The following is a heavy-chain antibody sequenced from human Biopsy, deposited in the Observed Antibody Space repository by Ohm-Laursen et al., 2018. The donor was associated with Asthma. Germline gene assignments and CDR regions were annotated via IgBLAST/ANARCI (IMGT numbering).Heavy chain of an antibody. D-gene: IGHD1-1*01. CDR2: ISNDGSSK. CDR1: GFTFSSYG. J-gene: IGHJ3*02. CDR3: VRDGTDDAFDI. V-gene: IGHV3-30*03. Sequence: SSLRLSCAASGFTFSSYGMHWVRQAPGKGLEWVALISNDGSSKYYADSVKGRFTMARDNSKNTLDLQMNSLREEDTAVYYCVRDGTDDAFDIWGQGTVVSVSS.